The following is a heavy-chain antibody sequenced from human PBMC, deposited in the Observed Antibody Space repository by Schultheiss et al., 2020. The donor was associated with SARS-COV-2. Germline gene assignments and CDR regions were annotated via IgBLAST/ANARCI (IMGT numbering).Heavy chain of an antibody. CDR3: ARDSGSYPPYYFDY. Sequence: SETLSLTCSVSGGSITSSSYYWSWIRQPAGKGLEWIGSIYYSGSTYYNPSLKSRVTMSVDTSKNQFSLKLSSVTAADTAVYYCARDSGSYPPYYFDYWGQGTLVTVSS. CDR2: IYYSGST. D-gene: IGHD1-26*01. V-gene: IGHV4-39*07. CDR1: GGSITSSSYY. J-gene: IGHJ4*02.